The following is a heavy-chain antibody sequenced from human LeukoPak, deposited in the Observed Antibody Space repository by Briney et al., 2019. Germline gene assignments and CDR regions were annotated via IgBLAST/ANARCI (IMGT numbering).Heavy chain of an antibody. V-gene: IGHV5-51*01. CDR3: ARRPYYYGMDV. CDR1: GYTFTTYW. Sequence: GSLKISCKGSGYTFTTYWIGWVRQMPGKGLEWMGIIYPSDSDTRYSPSFQGQVTISVDKSINTAYLQWSNLRASDTAIYYCARRPYYYGMDVWGQGTAVTVSS. CDR2: IYPSDSDT. J-gene: IGHJ6*02.